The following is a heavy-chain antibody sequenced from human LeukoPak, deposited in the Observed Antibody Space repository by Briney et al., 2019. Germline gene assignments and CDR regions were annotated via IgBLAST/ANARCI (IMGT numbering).Heavy chain of an antibody. CDR3: ARDHLITYYYDSSGYYPDY. V-gene: IGHV3-7*03. CDR1: GFTFSSYW. Sequence: GGSLRLSCAASGFTFSSYWMSWVRQAPGKGLEWVANIKQDGSEKYYVDSVKGRFTISRDNAKNSLYLQMNSLRAEDTAVYYCARDHLITYYYDSSGYYPDYWGQGTLVTVSS. D-gene: IGHD3-22*01. J-gene: IGHJ4*02. CDR2: IKQDGSEK.